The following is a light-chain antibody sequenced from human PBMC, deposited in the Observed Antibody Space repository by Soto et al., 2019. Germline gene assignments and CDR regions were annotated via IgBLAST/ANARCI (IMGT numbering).Light chain of an antibody. CDR1: STDVGDSNH. J-gene: IGLJ1*01. CDR2: EVS. CDR3: NSQTTSGIRV. Sequence: QSALTQPASVSGSPGQSITISCTGTSTDVGDSNHVSWYQHHPGKAPKLIIYEVSYRPSGVSNRFSGSKSAYTASLTISGLQAEDEADYYCNSQTTSGIRVFGTGT. V-gene: IGLV2-14*01.